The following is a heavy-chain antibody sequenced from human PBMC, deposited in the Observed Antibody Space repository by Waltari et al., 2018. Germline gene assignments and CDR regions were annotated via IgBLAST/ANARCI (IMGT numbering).Heavy chain of an antibody. CDR3: AKEIHTIGRPCFDC. V-gene: IGHV3-23*01. CDR1: GFNFGNFA. J-gene: IGHJ4*02. Sequence: QLLASGGGWIQPGGSLRLSCVAYGFNFGNFAPSWVRPAPGKGLEWVSCITSGGGDTYYADSVRGRFTISRDNARNRLYLQMNSLRDEDTAVYYCAKEIHTIGRPCFDCWGQGVRVTVSS. CDR2: ITSGGGDT.